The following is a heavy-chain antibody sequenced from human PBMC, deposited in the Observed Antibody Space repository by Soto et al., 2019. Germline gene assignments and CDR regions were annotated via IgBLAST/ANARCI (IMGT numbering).Heavy chain of an antibody. CDR3: AKLVPGITMVRGVIITFFDY. J-gene: IGHJ4*02. V-gene: IGHV3-23*01. CDR1: GFTFSSYA. CDR2: ISGSGGST. D-gene: IGHD3-10*01. Sequence: GGSLRLSCAASGFTFSSYAMSWVRQAPGKGLEWVSAISGSGGSTYYADSVKGRFTISRDNSKNTLYLQMNSLRAEDTAVYYCAKLVPGITMVRGVIITFFDYWGQGTLVTVSS.